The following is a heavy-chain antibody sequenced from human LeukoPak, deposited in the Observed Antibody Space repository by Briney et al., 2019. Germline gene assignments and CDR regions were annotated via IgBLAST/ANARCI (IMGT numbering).Heavy chain of an antibody. CDR2: ISSDGSNK. CDR1: GFTFSSYV. CDR3: AKGDWDY. D-gene: IGHD2-21*02. Sequence: GRSLRLSCAASGFTFSSYVMHWVRQAPGKGLEWVAFISSDGSNKYYADSVKGRITISRDNSKNTLYLQMNSLRAEDTAVYYCAKGDWDYWGQGTLVTVSS. V-gene: IGHV3-30*18. J-gene: IGHJ4*02.